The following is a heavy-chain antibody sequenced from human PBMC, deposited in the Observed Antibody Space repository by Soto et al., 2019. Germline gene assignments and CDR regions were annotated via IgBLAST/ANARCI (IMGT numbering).Heavy chain of an antibody. CDR1: GYTFTSYY. V-gene: IGHV1-46*03. Sequence: GASVKVSCKASGYTFTSYYMHWVRQAPGQGLEWMGIINPSGGSTSYAQKFQGRVTMTRDTSTSTVYMELSSLRSEDTAVYYCARDWTGYCSGGSCSDYFDYWGQGTLVTSPQ. D-gene: IGHD2-15*01. CDR2: INPSGGST. CDR3: ARDWTGYCSGGSCSDYFDY. J-gene: IGHJ4*02.